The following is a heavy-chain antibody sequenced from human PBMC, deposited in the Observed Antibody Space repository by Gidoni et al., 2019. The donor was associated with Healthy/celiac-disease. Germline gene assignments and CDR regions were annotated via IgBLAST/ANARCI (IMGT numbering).Heavy chain of an antibody. CDR2: KANSYAT. Sequence: KANSYATAYAASVKGRFTISRDDSKNTAYLQMNRLKTEDTAVYYCTSGVGFGETRDYYYYYYMDVWGKGTTVTVSS. V-gene: IGHV3-73*01. J-gene: IGHJ6*03. CDR3: TSGVGFGETRDYYYYYYMDV. D-gene: IGHD3-10*01.